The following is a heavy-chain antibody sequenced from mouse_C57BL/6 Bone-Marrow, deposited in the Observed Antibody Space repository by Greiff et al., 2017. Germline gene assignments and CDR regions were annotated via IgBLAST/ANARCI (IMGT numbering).Heavy chain of an antibody. J-gene: IGHJ3*01. Sequence: EVQLQQSGAELVRPGASVKLSCTASGFNIKDDYLHWVKQRPEQGLEWIGWIDPENGDTEYASKFQGKATITADTSSNTAYLQLSSLTSEDTAVYYCTACYYYGSSPFAYWGQGTLVTVSA. V-gene: IGHV14-4*01. D-gene: IGHD1-1*01. CDR2: IDPENGDT. CDR3: TACYYYGSSPFAY. CDR1: GFNIKDDY.